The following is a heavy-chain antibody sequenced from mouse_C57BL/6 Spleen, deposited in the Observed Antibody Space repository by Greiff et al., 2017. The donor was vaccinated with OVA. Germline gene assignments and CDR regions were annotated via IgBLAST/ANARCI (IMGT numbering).Heavy chain of an antibody. J-gene: IGHJ4*01. D-gene: IGHD1-1*01. CDR3: ARGIYYGSFYAMDY. CDR2: ISDGGSYT. Sequence: VQLKESGGGLVKPGGSLKLSCAASGFTFSSYAMSWVRQTPEKRLEWVATISDGGSYTYYPDNVKGRFTISRDNAKNNLYLQMSHLKSEDTAMYYCARGIYYGSFYAMDYWGQGTSVTVSS. V-gene: IGHV5-4*01. CDR1: GFTFSSYA.